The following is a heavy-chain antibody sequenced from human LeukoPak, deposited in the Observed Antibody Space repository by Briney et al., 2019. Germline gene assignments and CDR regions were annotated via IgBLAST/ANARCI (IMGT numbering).Heavy chain of an antibody. Sequence: SETLSPTCTLSGGSISSYYWSWILKPPGKGLEWIGYIYYSGSTNYNPSLESRVTISVDTSKNQFSLKLTSVTAADTAIYYCARETGYYPHWGQGTLVTVSS. D-gene: IGHD3-9*01. CDR1: GGSISSYY. J-gene: IGHJ4*02. V-gene: IGHV4-59*01. CDR3: ARETGYYPH. CDR2: IYYSGST.